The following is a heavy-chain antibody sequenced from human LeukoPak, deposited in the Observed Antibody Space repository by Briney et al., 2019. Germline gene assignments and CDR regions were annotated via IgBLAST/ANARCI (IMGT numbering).Heavy chain of an antibody. CDR2: IYHSGST. V-gene: IGHV4-38-2*02. D-gene: IGHD3-16*02. J-gene: IGHJ6*03. CDR1: GYSISSGYY. Sequence: SETLSLTCTVSGYSISSGYYWGWIRQPPGKGLEWIGSIYHSGSTYYNPSLKSRVTISVDTSKNQLSLKLSSVTAADTAVYYCAREAVSYYYYMDVWGKGTTVTVSS. CDR3: AREAVSYYYYMDV.